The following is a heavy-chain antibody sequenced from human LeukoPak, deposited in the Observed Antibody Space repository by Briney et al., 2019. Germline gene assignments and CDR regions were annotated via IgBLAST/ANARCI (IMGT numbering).Heavy chain of an antibody. V-gene: IGHV3-23*01. CDR3: AKGAGTSKIGSFGY. CDR1: GFTFSSYA. J-gene: IGHJ4*02. D-gene: IGHD1-7*01. CDR2: IRGSGDST. Sequence: GASLRLSCAASGFTFSSYAMTWVRQAPGKGLEWVSSIRGSGDSTYYADSVKGRFTLSRDNSKNTLYLQMNSLRAEDTAVYYCAKGAGTSKIGSFGYWGQGTLVTVSS.